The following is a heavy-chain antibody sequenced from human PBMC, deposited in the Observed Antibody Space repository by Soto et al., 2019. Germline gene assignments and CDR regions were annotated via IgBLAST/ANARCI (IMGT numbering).Heavy chain of an antibody. Sequence: XXSLRLSFAASGFTFSSYSMNWVRQAPGKGLEWVSYISSSSSTIYYADSVKGRFTISRDNAKNSLYLQMNSLRAEDTAVYYCARDLTIFGVVTGYWGQGTLVTVSS. CDR2: ISSSSSTI. D-gene: IGHD3-3*01. V-gene: IGHV3-48*01. CDR3: ARDLTIFGVVTGY. CDR1: GFTFSSYS. J-gene: IGHJ4*02.